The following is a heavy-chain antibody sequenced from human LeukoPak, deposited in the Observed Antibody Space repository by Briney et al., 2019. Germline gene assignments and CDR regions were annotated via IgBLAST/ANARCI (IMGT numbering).Heavy chain of an antibody. V-gene: IGHV4-34*01. Sequence: LETLSLTCAVYGGSFSGYYWSWIRQPPGKGLEWIGEINHSESTNYNPSLKSRVTIPVDTSKNQFSLKLSSVTAADTAVYYCARGRMVRGVPNWYFDLWGRGTLVTVSS. CDR3: ARGRMVRGVPNWYFDL. J-gene: IGHJ2*01. CDR1: GGSFSGYY. D-gene: IGHD3-10*01. CDR2: INHSEST.